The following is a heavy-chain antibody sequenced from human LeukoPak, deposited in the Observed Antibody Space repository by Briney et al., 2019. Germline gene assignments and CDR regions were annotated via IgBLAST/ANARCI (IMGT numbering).Heavy chain of an antibody. Sequence: SETLSLTCTVSGDSTSNFYWNWIRQSPGKGLEWIGNIHYSGSSLYNPSLKSRGTISIDTSRRQFFLKLNSVTAADTAVYFCALAPNSNWFDFWGPGTLVTVSS. V-gene: IGHV4-59*03. J-gene: IGHJ5*01. CDR3: ALAPNSNWFDF. D-gene: IGHD2-8*01. CDR1: GDSTSNFY. CDR2: IHYSGSS.